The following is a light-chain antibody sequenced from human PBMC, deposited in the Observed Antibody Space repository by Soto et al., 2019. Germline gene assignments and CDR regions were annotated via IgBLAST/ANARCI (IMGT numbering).Light chain of an antibody. CDR2: KAS. V-gene: IGKV1-5*03. J-gene: IGKJ1*01. Sequence: DIQMTQSPSTLSASVGDRVTITCRASQSINNWLVWYQQKPGKAPKVLIYKASSLESGVPSRFSGSGSGTEFTLTISRLHPDDFATYYCQQYNTYWSFGQGTKVEIK. CDR1: QSINNW. CDR3: QQYNTYWS.